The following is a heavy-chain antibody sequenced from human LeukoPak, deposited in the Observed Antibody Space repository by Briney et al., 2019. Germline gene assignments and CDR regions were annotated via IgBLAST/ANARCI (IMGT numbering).Heavy chain of an antibody. CDR1: GFTFSSYD. J-gene: IGHJ4*02. CDR3: ARGWISGSFDY. CDR2: ISSSGSNI. Sequence: PGRSLTLSCTASGFTFSSYDMNWVRQAPGKGLEWVSYISSSGSNIYYADSVKGRFTIFRDNAKTLLYLQMTSRRAEDTAVYYCARGWISGSFDYWGQGTLVTVSS. V-gene: IGHV3-48*03. D-gene: IGHD5-12*01.